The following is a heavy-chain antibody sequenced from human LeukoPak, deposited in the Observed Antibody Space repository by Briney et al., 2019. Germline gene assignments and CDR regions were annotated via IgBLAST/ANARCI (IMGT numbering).Heavy chain of an antibody. CDR1: GGSIGRFY. CDR2: IYTSGST. D-gene: IGHD2-2*01. CDR3: AAQLRPFSLGY. J-gene: IGHJ4*02. Sequence: SETLCLTCTGSGGSIGRFYLGLIRQPAGKGLEWIGRIYTSGSTNYNPSLKSRVTMSVDTSKNQFSLKLSSVTAADTAVYYYAAQLRPFSLGYWGQGTLVTVSS. V-gene: IGHV4-4*07.